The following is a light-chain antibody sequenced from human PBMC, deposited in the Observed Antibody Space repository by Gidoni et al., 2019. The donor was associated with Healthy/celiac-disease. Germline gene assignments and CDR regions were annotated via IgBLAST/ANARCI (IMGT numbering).Light chain of an antibody. CDR1: QSISSY. CDR2: AAS. CDR3: QQSYSTPLT. J-gene: IGKJ4*01. V-gene: IGKV1-39*01. Sequence: DIQMTQSPSSLSASVGDRVTITWRASQSISSYLNWYQQKPGKAPKLVIYAASSLQSGVPSGFSGSGSGTDFTLTISSLQPEDFASYYWQQSYSTPLTFGGGTKVEIK.